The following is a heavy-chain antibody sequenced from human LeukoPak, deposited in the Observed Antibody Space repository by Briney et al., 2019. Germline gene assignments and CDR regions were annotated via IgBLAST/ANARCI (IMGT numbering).Heavy chain of an antibody. J-gene: IGHJ4*02. D-gene: IGHD3-9*01. CDR1: GGSFSGYY. CDR2: INHSGST. CDR3: ARGFHDILTGYYRKPFDY. V-gene: IGHV4-34*01. Sequence: SSETLSLTCAVYGGSFSGYYWSWIRQPPGKGLEWIGEINHSGSTNYNPSLKSRVTISVDTSKNQFSLKLSSVTAADTAVYYCARGFHDILTGYYRKPFDYWGQGTLVTVSS.